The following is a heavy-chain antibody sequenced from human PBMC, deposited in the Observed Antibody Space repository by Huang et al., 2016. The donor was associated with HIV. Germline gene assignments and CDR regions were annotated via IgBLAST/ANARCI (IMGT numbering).Heavy chain of an antibody. J-gene: IGHJ4*02. Sequence: EVQLVESGGGLIQPGGSLRLSWAASGSAVSTNCMTWVRQAPGKGLGWCSLIYSGGTTYYADSVKGGFTISRDESENTLYLHMTSLRAGDTAVYYCAKEGDTGAALGYWGQGTLVTVS. CDR1: GSAVSTNC. D-gene: IGHD2-8*02. V-gene: IGHV3-53*01. CDR2: IYSGGTT. CDR3: AKEGDTGAALGY.